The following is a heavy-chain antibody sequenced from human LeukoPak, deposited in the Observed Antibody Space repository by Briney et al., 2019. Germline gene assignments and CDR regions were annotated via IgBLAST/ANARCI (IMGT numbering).Heavy chain of an antibody. V-gene: IGHV4-39*01. Sequence: SETLSLTCAVSGGSISSGSYYWGWIRQPPGKGLEWVGSIYYSGSTYYNPSLKSRVTISVDTSENQFSLKLSSVTAADTAVYYCARHAAYSSLAWGQGTLVIVSS. CDR3: ARHAAYSSLA. CDR2: IYYSGST. J-gene: IGHJ5*02. CDR1: GGSISSGSYY. D-gene: IGHD6-13*01.